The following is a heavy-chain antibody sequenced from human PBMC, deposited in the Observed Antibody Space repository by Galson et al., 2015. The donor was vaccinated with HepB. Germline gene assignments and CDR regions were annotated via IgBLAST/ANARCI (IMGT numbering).Heavy chain of an antibody. V-gene: IGHV4-59*01. J-gene: IGHJ6*03. CDR2: IYYSGST. CDR1: GGSISSYY. D-gene: IGHD4-11*01. Sequence: SETLSLTCTVSGGSISSYYWSWIRQPPGKGLEWIGYIYYSGSTNYNPSLKSRVTISVATSKNQFSLKLSSVTAADTAVYYCAREAYSNYNYYMDAWGKGTTVTVSS. CDR3: AREAYSNYNYYMDA.